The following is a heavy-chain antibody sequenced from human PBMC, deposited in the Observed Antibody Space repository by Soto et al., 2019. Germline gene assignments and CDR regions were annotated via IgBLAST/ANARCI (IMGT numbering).Heavy chain of an antibody. Sequence: GGPLRLSCAASGFTFSSYGMHWVRQAPGKGLEWVAVISYDGSNKYYADSVKGRFTISRDNSKNTLYLQMNSLRAEDTAVYYCAKERGRLHLGELSLFDYWGQGTLVTVSS. CDR2: ISYDGSNK. D-gene: IGHD3-16*02. CDR3: AKERGRLHLGELSLFDY. J-gene: IGHJ4*02. V-gene: IGHV3-30*18. CDR1: GFTFSSYG.